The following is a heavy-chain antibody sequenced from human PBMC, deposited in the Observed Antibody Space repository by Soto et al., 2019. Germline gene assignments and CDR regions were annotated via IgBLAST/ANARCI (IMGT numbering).Heavy chain of an antibody. D-gene: IGHD3-3*01. Sequence: QVQLVQSGAEVKKPGASVKVSCKASGYTFTSYDINWVRQATGQGLEWMGWMNPNSGNTGYAQKFQGRVTMTRNTSISTAYMELSSLRSEDTAVYYCARGGVFFVAAPTIPLDYWGQGTLVTVSS. CDR1: GYTFTSYD. CDR2: MNPNSGNT. CDR3: ARGGVFFVAAPTIPLDY. J-gene: IGHJ4*02. V-gene: IGHV1-8*01.